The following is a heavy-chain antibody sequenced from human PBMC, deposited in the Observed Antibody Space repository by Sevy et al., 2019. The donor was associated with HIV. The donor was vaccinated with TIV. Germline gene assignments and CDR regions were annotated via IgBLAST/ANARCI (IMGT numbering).Heavy chain of an antibody. CDR1: GFTVSSNF. J-gene: IGHJ4*02. CDR2: IWLTGTT. Sequence: GGSLRLSCAVSGFTVSSNFMSWVRQAPGKGLEWVSVIWLTGTTYYADSVKGRFTSSRDNSKNTVYLDMSSLRAADTAVYYCARGKHVSDYYGSFDYWGQGTLVTVSS. D-gene: IGHD3-3*01. CDR3: ARGKHVSDYYGSFDY. V-gene: IGHV3-53*01.